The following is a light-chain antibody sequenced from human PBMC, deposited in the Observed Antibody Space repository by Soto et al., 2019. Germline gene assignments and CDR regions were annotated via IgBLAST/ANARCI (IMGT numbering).Light chain of an antibody. Sequence: ETVLTQFPATLSLSPGERSTLSCRASQSISSYLAWYQQKPGQGPRLLIYDASNRATGIPARFSGSASGTDFTLTISSLEPEDFAVYYCQQRNTWPLTFGGGTKVEIK. CDR2: DAS. J-gene: IGKJ4*01. CDR3: QQRNTWPLT. CDR1: QSISSY. V-gene: IGKV3-11*01.